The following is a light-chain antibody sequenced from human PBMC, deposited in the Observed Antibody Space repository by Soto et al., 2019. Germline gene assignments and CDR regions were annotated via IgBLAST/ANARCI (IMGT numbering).Light chain of an antibody. V-gene: IGKV3-15*01. CDR2: AAS. Sequence: IVMTPSPATLPVSPGDRATLSCRASQSVSSNLAWYQQKPGQAPRLLIYAASSLQSGVPSRFSGSGSGTDFTLTISSLQPEDFATYYCQQDNSFPLTFGGGTKVDI. CDR3: QQDNSFPLT. J-gene: IGKJ4*01. CDR1: QSVSSN.